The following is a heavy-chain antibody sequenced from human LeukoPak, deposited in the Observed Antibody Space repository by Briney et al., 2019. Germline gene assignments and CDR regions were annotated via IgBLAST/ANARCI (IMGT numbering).Heavy chain of an antibody. CDR1: GFTFSSYS. CDR3: AKDLASYCSGGSCNGLDY. V-gene: IGHV3-21*01. CDR2: ISSSSSYI. D-gene: IGHD2-15*01. J-gene: IGHJ4*02. Sequence: GGSLRLSCAASGFTFSSYSMNWVRQAPGKGLEWVSSISSSSSYIYYADSVKGRFTISRDNAKNSLYLQMNSLRAEDTAVYYCAKDLASYCSGGSCNGLDYWGQGTLVTVSS.